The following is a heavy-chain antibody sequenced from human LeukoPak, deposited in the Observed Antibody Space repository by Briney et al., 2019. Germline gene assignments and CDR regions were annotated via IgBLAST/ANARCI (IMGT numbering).Heavy chain of an antibody. CDR1: GGTFSSYA. CDR3: ARSYKATNPYYYYYMDV. CDR2: INPNSGGT. V-gene: IGHV1-2*02. D-gene: IGHD5-12*01. Sequence: ASVKVSCKASGGTFSSYAISWVRQAPGQGLEWMGWINPNSGGTNYAQKFQGRVTMTRDTSISTAYMELSRLRSDDTAVYYCARSYKATNPYYYYYMDVWGKGTTVTVSS. J-gene: IGHJ6*03.